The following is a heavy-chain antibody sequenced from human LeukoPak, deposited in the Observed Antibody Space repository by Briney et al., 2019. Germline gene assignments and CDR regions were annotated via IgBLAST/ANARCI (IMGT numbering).Heavy chain of an antibody. Sequence: GGSLRLSCAASGFTFGSYSMNWVRQAPGKGLEWVSYISSSSNTIYYADSVKGRFTISRDNAKNSLYLQMNSLRAEDTAVYYCARDLPPGVPAAVNWFDPWGQGTLVTVSS. J-gene: IGHJ5*02. V-gene: IGHV3-48*01. CDR2: ISSSSNTI. D-gene: IGHD2-2*01. CDR3: ARDLPPGVPAAVNWFDP. CDR1: GFTFGSYS.